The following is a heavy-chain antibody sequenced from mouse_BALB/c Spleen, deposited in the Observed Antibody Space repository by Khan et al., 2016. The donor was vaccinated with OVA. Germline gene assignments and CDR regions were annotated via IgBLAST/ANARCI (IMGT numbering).Heavy chain of an antibody. D-gene: IGHD2-14*01. CDR3: ASAYCKYDGYYAMDY. J-gene: IGHJ4*01. CDR2: IWGGGGI. V-gene: IGHV2-6-4*01. CDR1: GFSLSRYN. Sequence: QVQLKESGPGLVAPSQSLSITCTVSGFSLSRYNIHWVRQPPGKGLEWLGMIWGGGGIDYNSTLKSRLSIRKDNSKSQVLLKMNSLQTDDTAMYYCASAYCKYDGYYAMDYWGQGTSVTVSS.